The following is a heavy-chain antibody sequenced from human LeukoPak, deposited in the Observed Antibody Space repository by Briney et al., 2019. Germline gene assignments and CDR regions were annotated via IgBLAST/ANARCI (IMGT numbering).Heavy chain of an antibody. CDR3: GRVMGDYDSSGKDY. CDR2: ISTTSSYI. CDR1: GFTFSSNS. V-gene: IGHV3-21*01. D-gene: IGHD3-22*01. J-gene: IGHJ4*02. Sequence: GSPRLSCAASGFTFSSNSMSWVRQAPGKGLEWVSSISTTSSYIYYADSVKGRFTISRDNAKNSLYLQMNSLRAEDTAVYYCGRVMGDYDSSGKDYWGQGTLVTVSS.